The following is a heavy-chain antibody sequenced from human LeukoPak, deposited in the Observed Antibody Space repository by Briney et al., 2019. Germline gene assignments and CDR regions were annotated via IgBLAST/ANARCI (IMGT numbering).Heavy chain of an antibody. V-gene: IGHV3-21*06. Sequence: PGGSLRLSCEASGFSFSASSMNWVRQAPGKGLEWVSSIFGDGPGLYYADSVKGRFTISRDNGTNSVYLEMNSLRDDDTAVYYCTREGGSTDAGFWGQGTLVTVSS. J-gene: IGHJ4*02. CDR3: TREGGSTDAGF. CDR1: GFSFSASS. CDR2: IFGDGPGL. D-gene: IGHD5/OR15-5a*01.